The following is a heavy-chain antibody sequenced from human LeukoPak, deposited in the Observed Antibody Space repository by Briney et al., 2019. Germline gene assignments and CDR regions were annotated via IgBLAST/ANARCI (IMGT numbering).Heavy chain of an antibody. CDR2: IYYSGST. CDR3: ARGRGGDY. Sequence: SETLSLTCTASGGSISSSNYYWGRIRQPPGKGLEWIGSIYYSGSTYYNPSLKSRVTISVDTSKNQFSLKLSSVTAADTAVYYCARGRGGDYWGQGTLVTVSS. V-gene: IGHV4-39*07. CDR1: GGSISSSNYY. J-gene: IGHJ4*02.